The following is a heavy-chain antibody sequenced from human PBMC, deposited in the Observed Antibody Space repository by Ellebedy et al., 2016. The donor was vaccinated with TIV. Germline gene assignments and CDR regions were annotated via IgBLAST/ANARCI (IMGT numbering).Heavy chain of an antibody. CDR1: GYTFTGYY. V-gene: IGHV1-2*02. D-gene: IGHD5-24*01. Sequence: ASVKVSCXASGYTFTGYYMHWVRQAPGQGLEWMGWINPNSGGTNYAQKFQGRVTMTRDTSISTAYMELSRLRSDDTAVYYCARVKEDRDGYNPSLCYWGQGTLVTVSS. CDR2: INPNSGGT. J-gene: IGHJ4*02. CDR3: ARVKEDRDGYNPSLCY.